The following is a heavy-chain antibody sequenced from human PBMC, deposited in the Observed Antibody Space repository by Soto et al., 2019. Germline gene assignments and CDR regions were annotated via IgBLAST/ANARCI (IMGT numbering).Heavy chain of an antibody. J-gene: IGHJ6*02. CDR1: GFTFSSYA. Sequence: PGGSLRLSCAASGFTFSSYAMSWVRQAPGKGLEWVSAISGSGGSTYYADSVKGRFTISRDNSKNTLYLQMNSLRAEDTAVYYCARVGELDCSSTSCYYYYYYGMDVWGQGTTVTVSS. D-gene: IGHD2-2*01. CDR3: ARVGELDCSSTSCYYYYYYGMDV. V-gene: IGHV3-23*01. CDR2: ISGSGGST.